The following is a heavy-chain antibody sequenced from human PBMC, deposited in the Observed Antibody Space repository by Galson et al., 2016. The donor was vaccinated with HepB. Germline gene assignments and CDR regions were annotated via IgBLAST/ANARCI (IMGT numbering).Heavy chain of an antibody. CDR3: ATYYYGLGHAY. D-gene: IGHD3-10*01. CDR1: GFTFTDFW. CDR2: IQQNGNEK. J-gene: IGHJ4*02. V-gene: IGHV3-7*03. Sequence: SLRLSCATSGFTFTDFWMTWVRQAPGKGLEWVANIQQNGNEKYYGDSVKGRFTISRDNAKNSLYLQMNSLRAEDTAIYYWATYYYGLGHAYWGQGTLITVSS.